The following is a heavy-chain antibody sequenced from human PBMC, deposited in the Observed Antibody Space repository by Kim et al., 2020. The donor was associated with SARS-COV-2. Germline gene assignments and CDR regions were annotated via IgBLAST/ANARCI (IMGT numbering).Heavy chain of an antibody. Sequence: SVKVSCKASGGTFSSYAISWVRQAPGQGLEWMGGIIPIFGTANYAQKFQGRVTITADESSSTAYMELSSLRSEDTAVYYCARDSGSSSWYRDWYFDLWGRGTLVTVSS. D-gene: IGHD6-13*01. CDR3: ARDSGSSSWYRDWYFDL. CDR2: IIPIFGTA. CDR1: GGTFSSYA. J-gene: IGHJ2*01. V-gene: IGHV1-69*13.